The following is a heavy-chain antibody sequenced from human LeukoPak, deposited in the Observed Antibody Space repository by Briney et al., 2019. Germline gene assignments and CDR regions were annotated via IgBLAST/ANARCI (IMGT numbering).Heavy chain of an antibody. CDR1: GFTFSSYW. V-gene: IGHV3-7*01. CDR2: IKQDGSEK. CDR3: ARRAYRDGYDMKVGYYFDY. J-gene: IGHJ4*02. D-gene: IGHD5-24*01. Sequence: GGSLRLSCAASGFTFSSYWMSWVRQAPGKGLEWVANIKQDGSEKYYVDSVKGRFTISRDNAKNSLYLQMNSLRAEDTAVYYCARRAYRDGYDMKVGYYFDYWGQGTLVTVSS.